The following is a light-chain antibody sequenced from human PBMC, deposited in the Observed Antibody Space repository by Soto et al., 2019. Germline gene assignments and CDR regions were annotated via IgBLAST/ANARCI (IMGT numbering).Light chain of an antibody. CDR3: LHYDNPTPT. V-gene: IGKV1-33*01. CDR2: DES. J-gene: IGKJ5*01. Sequence: DIQMTQSPSSLSASVGDRVTITCEASQDTSNYLNGYKQKPAEAPKLLIYDESNWETRGPSRFSGSGSGTDFTFTISILKPDDIAKYYCLHYDNPTPTFGQGTRLEIK. CDR1: QDTSNY.